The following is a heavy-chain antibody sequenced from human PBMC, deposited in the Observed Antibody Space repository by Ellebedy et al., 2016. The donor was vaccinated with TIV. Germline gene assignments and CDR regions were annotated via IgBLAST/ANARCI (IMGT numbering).Heavy chain of an antibody. J-gene: IGHJ4*02. Sequence: ESLKISCAASGFTFSRFGMHWIRQPPGKGLEWIGEINHSGSTNYNPSLKSRVTISVDTSKNQFSLKVNSVTAADTAVYYCARGKSNLYRSIVARPYDYWGQGTLVTVSS. D-gene: IGHD6-6*01. CDR1: GFTFSRFG. CDR2: INHSGST. V-gene: IGHV4-34*01. CDR3: ARGKSNLYRSIVARPYDY.